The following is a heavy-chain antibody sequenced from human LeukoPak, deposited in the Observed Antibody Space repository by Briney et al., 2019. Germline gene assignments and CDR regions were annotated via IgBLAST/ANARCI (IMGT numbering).Heavy chain of an antibody. J-gene: IGHJ4*02. CDR3: ARDRHKYYYDGSGYPPY. CDR2: ISSSSTTI. D-gene: IGHD3-22*01. V-gene: IGHV3-11*04. Sequence: GGSLRLSCAASGFTFSDYYMSWIRQAPGKGLEWVSYISSSSTTIYYADSVKGRFTISRDNAKNSLYLQMNSLRAEDTAVYYCARDRHKYYYDGSGYPPYWGQGTLVTVSS. CDR1: GFTFSDYY.